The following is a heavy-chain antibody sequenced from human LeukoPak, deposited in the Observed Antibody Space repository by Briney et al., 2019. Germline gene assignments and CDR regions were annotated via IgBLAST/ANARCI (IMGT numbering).Heavy chain of an antibody. D-gene: IGHD6-6*01. V-gene: IGHV3-23*01. CDR2: ISGSGGST. CDR1: GFTFSSYA. Sequence: GGSLRLSCAAYGFTFSSYAMSWVRQAPGKGLEWVSAISGSGGSTYYADSVKGRFTISRDNSKNTMYLQMNSLRAEDTAVYYCAKDQTFCSSSSGPDYWGQGTLVTVSS. CDR3: AKDQTFCSSSSGPDY. J-gene: IGHJ4*02.